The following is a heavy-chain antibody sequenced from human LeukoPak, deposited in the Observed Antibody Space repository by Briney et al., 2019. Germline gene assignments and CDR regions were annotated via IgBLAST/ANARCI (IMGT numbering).Heavy chain of an antibody. CDR1: GFTFSNYA. CDR2: ISYDGSDK. Sequence: GRSLRLSCAASGFTFSNYAMHWVRQAPGKGLEWVAVISYDGSDKYYADSVKGRFTISRDNSKNTLYLQMNSLRPEDTAVYYCARDWGRRYSSGWYGDFDYWGQGTLVTVSS. D-gene: IGHD6-19*01. V-gene: IGHV3-30-3*01. J-gene: IGHJ4*02. CDR3: ARDWGRRYSSGWYGDFDY.